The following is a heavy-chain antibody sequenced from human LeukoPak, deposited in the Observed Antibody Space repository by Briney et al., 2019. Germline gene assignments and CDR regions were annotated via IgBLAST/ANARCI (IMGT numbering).Heavy chain of an antibody. D-gene: IGHD3-22*01. V-gene: IGHV4-39*01. Sequence: SETLSLTCTVSGGSISSSSYYWGWIRQPPGKGLEWIGSIYYSGSTYYNPSLKSRVTISVDTSKNQFSLKLSSVTAADTAVYYCARNPHDSSGYSRGIDYWGQGTLVTVSS. CDR1: GGSISSSSYY. CDR2: IYYSGST. J-gene: IGHJ4*02. CDR3: ARNPHDSSGYSRGIDY.